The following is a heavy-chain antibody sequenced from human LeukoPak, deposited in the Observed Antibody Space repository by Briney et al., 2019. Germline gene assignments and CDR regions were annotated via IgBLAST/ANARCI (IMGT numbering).Heavy chain of an antibody. CDR2: MNPNSGNT. Sequence: ASVKVSCKASGYSFTSYDINWVRQAPGQGFEWVGWMNPNSGNTGHAQEFQGRVTMTRDTSMSTAYMELSSLRYENTAVYYCARGRGYDRTGYVYYFDFWGQGTLVTVSS. CDR1: GYSFTSYD. CDR3: ARGRGYDRTGYVYYFDF. D-gene: IGHD3-22*01. V-gene: IGHV1-8*01. J-gene: IGHJ4*02.